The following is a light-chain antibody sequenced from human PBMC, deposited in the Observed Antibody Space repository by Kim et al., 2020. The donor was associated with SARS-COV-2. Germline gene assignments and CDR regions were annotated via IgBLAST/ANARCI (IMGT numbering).Light chain of an antibody. Sequence: SPGDRATLSCRASRSVNSSYLAWYQRIPGRAPSVLIYGSSSKATGIPDWFSGSGSKTDFTLTISRLEPEDVAVYYCEQYGSSQITFGQGTRLEIK. V-gene: IGKV3-20*01. CDR3: EQYGSSQIT. J-gene: IGKJ5*01. CDR1: RSVNSSY. CDR2: GSS.